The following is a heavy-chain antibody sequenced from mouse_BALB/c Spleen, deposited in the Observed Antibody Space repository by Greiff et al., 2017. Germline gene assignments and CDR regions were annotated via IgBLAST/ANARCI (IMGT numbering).Heavy chain of an antibody. V-gene: IGHV2-9*02. CDR3: ARDRGGLRRGGNYAMDY. D-gene: IGHD2-4*01. CDR1: GFSLTSYG. Sequence: VKLMESGPGLVAPSQSLSITCTVSGFSLTSYGVHWVRQPPGKGLEWLGVIWAGGSTNYNSALMSRLSISKDNSKSQVFLKMNSLQTDDTAMYYCARDRGGLRRGGNYAMDYWGQGTSVTVSS. CDR2: IWAGGST. J-gene: IGHJ4*01.